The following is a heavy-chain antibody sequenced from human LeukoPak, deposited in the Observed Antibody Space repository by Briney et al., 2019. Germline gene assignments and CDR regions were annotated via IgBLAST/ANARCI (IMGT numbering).Heavy chain of an antibody. D-gene: IGHD2-15*01. CDR1: GFTVSSNY. J-gene: IGHJ4*02. CDR3: ARGRGSCRGGSCYDF. CDR2: MYSGGTT. Sequence: PGGSLRLSCAASGFTVSSNYMNWVRQAPGQGLEWVSVMYSGGTTYYAGSVEGRFTISRDNSKNTLYLQMNSLRAEDTAVYYCARGRGSCRGGSCYDFWGQGTLVTVSS. V-gene: IGHV3-53*01.